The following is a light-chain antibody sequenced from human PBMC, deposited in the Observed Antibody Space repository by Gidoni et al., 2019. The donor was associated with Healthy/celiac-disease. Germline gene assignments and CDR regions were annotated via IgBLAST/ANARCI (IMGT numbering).Light chain of an antibody. CDR1: STSVGESYS. J-gene: IGLJ3*02. CDR2: DVS. CDR3: CSSAGTYTSPNWV. V-gene: IGLV2-11*01. Sequence: QSALTQPRSVFGAPGESDTISCSGRSTSVGESYSVSWDRLHPVRAPKVIIFDVSRRPSGVPARFSASHSGNTASLTISGLQADDAGAYYCCSSAGTYTSPNWVFGGGTTLTVL.